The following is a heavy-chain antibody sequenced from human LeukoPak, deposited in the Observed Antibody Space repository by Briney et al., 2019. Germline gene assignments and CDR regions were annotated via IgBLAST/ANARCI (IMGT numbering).Heavy chain of an antibody. Sequence: GGSLRLSCTASGITFSSHWLSRVRQAAGKGLEWVANIKQDGSEKYYVDSVKGRFTISRDNDKNSLYLQMNSLRAEDTAVYYCARNLRPGSSYGYYYGMDVWGQGTTVTVSS. V-gene: IGHV3-7*01. J-gene: IGHJ6*02. CDR3: ARNLRPGSSYGYYYGMDV. CDR2: IKQDGSEK. CDR1: GITFSSHW. D-gene: IGHD3-10*01.